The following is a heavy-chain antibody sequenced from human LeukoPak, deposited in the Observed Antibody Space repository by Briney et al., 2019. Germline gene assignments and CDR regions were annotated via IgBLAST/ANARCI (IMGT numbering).Heavy chain of an antibody. D-gene: IGHD6-19*01. CDR2: IYSGSST. CDR3: ARVLSGSGSLYYYYYYMDV. CDR1: GFTFRNYG. Sequence: PGGSLRLSCAASGFTFRNYGVSWVRQAPGKGLEWVSLIYSGSSTYYADSVRGRFTISRDNSKNTLYLQMNSLRAEDTAVYYCARVLSGSGSLYYYYYYMDVWGKGTTVTISS. J-gene: IGHJ6*03. V-gene: IGHV3-53*01.